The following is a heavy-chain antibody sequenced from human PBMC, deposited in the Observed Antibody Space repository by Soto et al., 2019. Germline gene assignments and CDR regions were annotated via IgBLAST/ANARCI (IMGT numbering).Heavy chain of an antibody. CDR3: AKDQGIAASHGVD. J-gene: IGHJ3*01. CDR2: ISNDGSDK. Sequence: QVQLVESGGGVVQPGRSLRLSCAASGFTFNNYGMHWVRQAPGKGLEWVATISNDGSDKYYADSVKGRLTISRDNSKNTLYLQMNSLRAEDTALYYCAKDQGIAASHGVDWGQGTMVTVSS. D-gene: IGHD6-13*01. CDR1: GFTFNNYG. V-gene: IGHV3-30*18.